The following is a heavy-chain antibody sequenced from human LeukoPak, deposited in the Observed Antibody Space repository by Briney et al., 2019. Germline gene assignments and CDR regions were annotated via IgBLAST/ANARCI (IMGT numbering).Heavy chain of an antibody. V-gene: IGHV4-34*01. CDR2: INHSGST. Sequence: PSETLSLTCAVYGGSFSGYYWSWIRQPPGKGLKWIGEINHSGSTNYNPSLKSRVTISVDTSKNQFSLKLSSVTAADTAVYYCARGRRKDVLYYYGSGSYYNPSTFDYWGQGTLVTVSS. D-gene: IGHD3-10*01. CDR3: ARGRRKDVLYYYGSGSYYNPSTFDY. CDR1: GGSFSGYY. J-gene: IGHJ4*02.